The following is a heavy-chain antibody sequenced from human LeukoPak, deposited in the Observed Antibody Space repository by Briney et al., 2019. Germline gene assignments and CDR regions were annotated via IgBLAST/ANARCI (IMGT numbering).Heavy chain of an antibody. CDR3: AASTLGYCSGGSCADAFDI. J-gene: IGHJ3*02. D-gene: IGHD2-15*01. CDR2: ISGSGGST. V-gene: IGHV3-23*01. Sequence: PGGSLRLSCAASGFTFSSYAMSWVRQAPGKGLEWVSAISGSGGSTYYADSVKGRFTISRDNSKNTLYLQMNSLRAEDTAVYYCAASTLGYCSGGSCADAFDIWGQGTMVTVSS. CDR1: GFTFSSYA.